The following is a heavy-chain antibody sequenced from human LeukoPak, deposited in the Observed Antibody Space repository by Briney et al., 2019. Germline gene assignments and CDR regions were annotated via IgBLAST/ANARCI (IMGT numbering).Heavy chain of an antibody. Sequence: PSETLSLTCTVSGGSISCSSYYWGWIRQPPGKGLEWIGSIYYSGSTYYNPSLKSRVTISVDTSKNQFSLKLSSVTAADTAVYYCARVRDEDAFDIWGQGTMVTVSS. J-gene: IGHJ3*02. CDR1: GGSISCSSYY. D-gene: IGHD4/OR15-4a*01. V-gene: IGHV4-39*01. CDR3: ARVRDEDAFDI. CDR2: IYYSGST.